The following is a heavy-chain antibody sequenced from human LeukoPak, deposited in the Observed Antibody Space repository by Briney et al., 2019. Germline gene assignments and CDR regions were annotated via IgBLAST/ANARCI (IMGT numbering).Heavy chain of an antibody. CDR1: GFTFSSYG. CDR3: AKDLTAAPGEVFQFDY. CDR2: ISYDGSNK. Sequence: GGSLRLSCAASGFTFSSYGMHWVRQAPGKGLEWVAVISYDGSNKYYADSVKGRFTISRDNSKNKLYLQLRSLRAEDTAVYYCAKDLTAAPGEVFQFDYWGQGTRVTVS. D-gene: IGHD6-13*01. V-gene: IGHV3-30*18. J-gene: IGHJ4*02.